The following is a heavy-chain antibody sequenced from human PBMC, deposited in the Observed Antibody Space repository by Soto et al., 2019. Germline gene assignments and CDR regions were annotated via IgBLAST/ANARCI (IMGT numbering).Heavy chain of an antibody. CDR3: ARPVYGDYPYYYYYMDV. CDR2: MNPNSGNT. J-gene: IGHJ6*03. D-gene: IGHD4-17*01. CDR1: GYTFTSYD. V-gene: IGHV1-8*01. Sequence: ASVKVSCKASGYTFTSYDINWVRQATGQGLEWMGWMNPNSGNTGYAQKFQGRVTMTRTTSISTAYMELSSLRSEDTAVYYCARPVYGDYPYYYYYMDVWGKGTTVTVSS.